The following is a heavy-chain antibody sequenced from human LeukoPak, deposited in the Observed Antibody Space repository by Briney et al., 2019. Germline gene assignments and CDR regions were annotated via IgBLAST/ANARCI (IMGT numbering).Heavy chain of an antibody. CDR1: GYTFTGYY. J-gene: IGHJ4*02. V-gene: IGHV1-2*02. D-gene: IGHD6-19*01. Sequence: ASVKVSCKASGYTFTGYYMHWVRQAPGQGLEWMGWINPNSGGTNYAQKFQGRVTMTRDTSISTAYMELSRLRSDDTAVYYCARVRGQWLVHGGFDYWGQGTLVTVSS. CDR3: ARVRGQWLVHGGFDY. CDR2: INPNSGGT.